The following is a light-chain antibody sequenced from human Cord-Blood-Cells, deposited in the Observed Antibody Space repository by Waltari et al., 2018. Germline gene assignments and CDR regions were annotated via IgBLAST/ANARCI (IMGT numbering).Light chain of an antibody. Sequence: QSALTQPRSVSGSPGQSVTISCTGTSSDVGGYNYVSWYQQPPGKAPNLMIYDVSKRPSGVPGRFAGSRSGNPASLTISGLQAEDEADYYCCSYAGSYTYVFGTGTKVTVL. J-gene: IGLJ1*01. CDR2: DVS. V-gene: IGLV2-11*01. CDR1: SSDVGGYNY. CDR3: CSYAGSYTYV.